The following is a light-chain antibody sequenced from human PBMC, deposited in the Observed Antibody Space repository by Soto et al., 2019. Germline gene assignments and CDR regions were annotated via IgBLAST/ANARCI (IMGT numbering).Light chain of an antibody. CDR3: QQEFT. J-gene: IGKJ3*01. V-gene: IGKV3-15*01. CDR1: QSVSSN. CDR2: GAS. Sequence: EIVMTQSPATLSVSPGERATLSCRASQSVSSNLAWYQQKPGQAPRLLIYGASTRATGIPARFSGSGSGTEFTLTISRLEPEDFAVYYCQQEFTFGPGTKVDIK.